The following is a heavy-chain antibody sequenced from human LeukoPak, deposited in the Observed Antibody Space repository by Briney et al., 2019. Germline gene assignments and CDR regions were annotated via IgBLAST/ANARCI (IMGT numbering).Heavy chain of an antibody. CDR1: GGSFSGYY. CDR3: AGRGLRFLERVKYSWFDP. D-gene: IGHD3-3*01. J-gene: IGHJ5*02. CDR2: INHSGST. V-gene: IGHV4-34*01. Sequence: PSETLSLSCAVYGGSFSGYYRTWIRQPPGRGLEWIGEINHSGSTKYNPSLKRRVTISADTTNSQFSLKLSSVTGAETTLHFCAGRGLRFLERVKYSWFDPWGQGTLVTVSS.